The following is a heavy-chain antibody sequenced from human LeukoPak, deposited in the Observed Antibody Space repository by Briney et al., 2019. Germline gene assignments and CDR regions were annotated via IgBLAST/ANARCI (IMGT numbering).Heavy chain of an antibody. D-gene: IGHD2-15*01. CDR1: GGSFSGYY. CDR2: INHSGST. Sequence: SETLSLTCAVSGGSFSGYYWSWIRQPPGKGLEWIGEINHSGSTNYNPSLKSRVTISVDTSKNQFSLKLSSVTAADTAVYYCARSRPLGYCSGGSCYSPYFQHWGQGTLVTVSS. J-gene: IGHJ1*01. CDR3: ARSRPLGYCSGGSCYSPYFQH. V-gene: IGHV4-34*01.